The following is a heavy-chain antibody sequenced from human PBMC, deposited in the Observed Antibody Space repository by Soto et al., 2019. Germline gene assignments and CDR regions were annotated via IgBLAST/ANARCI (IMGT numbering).Heavy chain of an antibody. V-gene: IGHV3-66*01. CDR1: GFTVSSKY. J-gene: IGHJ6*04. CDR3: ARDDVICDGGRCYGIPLDV. Sequence: EVQLVESGGGLVQPGGSLRLSCAASGFTVSSKYMTWVRQAPGKGLEWVSLIQSGGTTYYADSVKGRFTISRDTYENTLHLQMDSLRVEDTAFYYCARDDVICDGGRCYGIPLDVWCKGTTVTVSS. CDR2: IQSGGTT. D-gene: IGHD2-15*01.